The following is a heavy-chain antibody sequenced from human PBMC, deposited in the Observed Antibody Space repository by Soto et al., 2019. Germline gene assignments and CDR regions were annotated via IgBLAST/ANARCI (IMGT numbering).Heavy chain of an antibody. CDR3: SSEWLSQPINGMDV. Sequence: PGGSLRLSCAASGFTFSSYAMSWVRQAPGKGLEWVSAISGSGGSTYYADSVKGRFTISRDNSKNTLYLQMNSLRAEDTAVYYCSSEWLSQPINGMDVWGQGTTVTVSS. J-gene: IGHJ6*02. D-gene: IGHD3-3*01. CDR1: GFTFSSYA. CDR2: ISGSGGST. V-gene: IGHV3-23*01.